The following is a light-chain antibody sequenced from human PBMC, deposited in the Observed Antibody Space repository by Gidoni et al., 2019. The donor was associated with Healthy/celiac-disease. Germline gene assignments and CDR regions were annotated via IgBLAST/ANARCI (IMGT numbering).Light chain of an antibody. V-gene: IGLV2-14*01. CDR3: SSYTSSSTLG. CDR2: EVS. Sequence: HSALPQPASVSGSPGQSITISCTGTSSDVGGYNYVSWYQQHPGKAPKLMIYEVSNRPSGVSNRFSGSKSGNTASLTISGLQAEDEADYYCSSYTSSSTLGFGGGTKLTVL. J-gene: IGLJ2*01. CDR1: SSDVGGYNY.